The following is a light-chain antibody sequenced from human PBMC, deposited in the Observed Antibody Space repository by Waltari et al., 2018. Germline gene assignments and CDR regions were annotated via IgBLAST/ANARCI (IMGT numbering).Light chain of an antibody. J-gene: IGKJ1*01. CDR3: QQYNNWPPGT. CDR1: QSIGFS. V-gene: IGKV3-15*01. CDR2: HAS. Sequence: ETVMTQSPATLSVSPGERATPSCRASQSIGFSLAWYQQKPGQAPRLLIYHASTRATGSPARFSGSGSETAFTLTISSLQSEDFAVYYCQQYNNWPPGTFGQGTKVQI.